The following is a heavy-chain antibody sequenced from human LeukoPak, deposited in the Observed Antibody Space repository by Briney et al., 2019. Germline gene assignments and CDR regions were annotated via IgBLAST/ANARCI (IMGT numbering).Heavy chain of an antibody. CDR3: ARMSYYDSSGDNWFDP. D-gene: IGHD3-22*01. CDR1: GYTLTDYF. CDR2: VNPHSGGR. Sequence: ASVKVSCKASGYTLTDYFIHWVRQAPGQGLEWMGWVNPHSGGRNLAQKFQGRVTMPRDTSISTAYMELSRLRSEDTAVYYCARMSYYDSSGDNWFDPWGQGTLVTVSS. J-gene: IGHJ5*02. V-gene: IGHV1-2*02.